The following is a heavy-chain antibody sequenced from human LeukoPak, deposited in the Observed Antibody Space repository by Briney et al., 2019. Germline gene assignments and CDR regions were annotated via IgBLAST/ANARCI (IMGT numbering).Heavy chain of an antibody. Sequence: ASVKVSCKASGFAFTDSSVHWMRQARGQSPEWIGWIVVGSGDTNYAQKFQERVTITRDTSASTAYMELSSLRPEDTAVYYCAADRAPTDPYKWVDPWGQGTQVTVSS. D-gene: IGHD1-1*01. V-gene: IGHV1-58*01. J-gene: IGHJ5*02. CDR1: GFAFTDSS. CDR2: IVVGSGDT. CDR3: AADRAPTDPYKWVDP.